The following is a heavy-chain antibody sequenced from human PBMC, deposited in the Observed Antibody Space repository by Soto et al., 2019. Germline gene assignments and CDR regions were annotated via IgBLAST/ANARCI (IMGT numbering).Heavy chain of an antibody. J-gene: IGHJ4*02. D-gene: IGHD3-16*01. CDR2: ISYDGSNK. V-gene: IGHV3-30*18. CDR1: GFTFSSYG. CDR3: AKDLGDPDFDY. Sequence: LRLSCAASGFTFSSYGMHWVRQAPGKGLEWVAVISYDGSNKYYADSVKGRFTISRDNSKNTLYLQMNSLRAEDTAVYYCAKDLGDPDFDYWGQGTLVTVSS.